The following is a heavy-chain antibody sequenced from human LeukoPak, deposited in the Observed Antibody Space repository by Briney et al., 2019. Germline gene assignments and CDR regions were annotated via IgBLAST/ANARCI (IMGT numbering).Heavy chain of an antibody. CDR1: GYSFTSYW. D-gene: IGHD6-13*01. CDR3: ACRDLTSTWSFP. V-gene: IGHV5-51*01. Sequence: GESLKISCKGSGYSFTSYWIGWVRQMPGKGLEWMGIVYPGDSDTRYSPSFQGQVTISADKSISTAYLQWVSLKASDTAMYYCACRDLTSTWSFPWGQGTLLTVSS. CDR2: VYPGDSDT. J-gene: IGHJ5*02.